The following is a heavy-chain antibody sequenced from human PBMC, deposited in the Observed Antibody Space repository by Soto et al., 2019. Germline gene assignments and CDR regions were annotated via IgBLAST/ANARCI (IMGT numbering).Heavy chain of an antibody. Sequence: QVQLQQWGAGLLKSSETLALTCAVYSGSFSGYYWSWIRQPPGKGLEWIGEIYHGLSIVYNPSLKSRVTISGDSSKKPCSLKLSSVTAADTAVYYCARHGGYYFDYWGQGTLVTVSS. J-gene: IGHJ4*02. CDR3: ARHGGYYFDY. V-gene: IGHV4-34*01. CDR2: IYHGLSI. CDR1: SGSFSGYY. D-gene: IGHD3-16*01.